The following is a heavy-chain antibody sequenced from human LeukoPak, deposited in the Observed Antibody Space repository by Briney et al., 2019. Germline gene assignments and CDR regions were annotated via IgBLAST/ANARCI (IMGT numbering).Heavy chain of an antibody. V-gene: IGHV3-21*04. Sequence: GGSLRLPCAASGFTFSPYSMNWVRQAPGKGLEWVSSISSGSSYIYYADSMKGRFTISRDNAKNSLYLQMNSLRAEDTAVYYCARDLYYYDSSGYYWGQGTLVTVSS. J-gene: IGHJ4*02. CDR3: ARDLYYYDSSGYY. CDR2: ISSGSSYI. CDR1: GFTFSPYS. D-gene: IGHD3-22*01.